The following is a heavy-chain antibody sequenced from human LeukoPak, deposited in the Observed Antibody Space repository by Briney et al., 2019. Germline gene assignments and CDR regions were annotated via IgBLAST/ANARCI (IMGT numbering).Heavy chain of an antibody. Sequence: GGSLRLSCAASGFTFSRDWMHWVRQRPGKGLVWVSRINPDGSGTSHADSVKGRFTISRDNAKNTLYLQMNSLRAEDTAVYYCARDSGSGSYSEYWGLGTLVTVSS. CDR1: GFTFSRDW. D-gene: IGHD3-10*01. CDR3: ARDSGSGSYSEY. J-gene: IGHJ4*02. CDR2: INPDGSGT. V-gene: IGHV3-74*01.